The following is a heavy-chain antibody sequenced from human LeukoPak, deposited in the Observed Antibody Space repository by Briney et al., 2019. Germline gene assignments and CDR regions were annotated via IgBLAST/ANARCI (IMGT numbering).Heavy chain of an antibody. J-gene: IGHJ4*02. CDR2: ISSSGSTI. D-gene: IGHD1-1*01. Sequence: GGSLRLSCAASGFTFSSYEMNWVRQAPGKGLEWVSYISSSGSTIYYADSVKGRFTISRDNAKNSLYLQMNSLRAEDTAVYYCARSELSPSDFDYWGQGTLVTVSS. V-gene: IGHV3-48*03. CDR3: ARSELSPSDFDY. CDR1: GFTFSSYE.